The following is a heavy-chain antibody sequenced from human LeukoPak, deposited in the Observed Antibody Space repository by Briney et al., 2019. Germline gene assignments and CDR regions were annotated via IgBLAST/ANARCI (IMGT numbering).Heavy chain of an antibody. J-gene: IGHJ6*03. CDR2: ISAYNGNT. CDR3: ARDGRVTRNYYYYMDV. Sequence: GASVKVSCKASGYTFTSYGISWVRQAPGQGLEWMGWISAYNGNTNYAQKLQGRVTMTTDTSTSTAYMELRSLRSDDTAVYYCARDGRVTRNYYYYMDVWGKGTTVTVSS. V-gene: IGHV1-18*01. D-gene: IGHD4-17*01. CDR1: GYTFTSYG.